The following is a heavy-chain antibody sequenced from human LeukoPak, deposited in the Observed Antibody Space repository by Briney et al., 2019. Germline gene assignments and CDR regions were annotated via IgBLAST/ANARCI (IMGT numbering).Heavy chain of an antibody. CDR1: GFTFSTYG. D-gene: IGHD3-22*01. V-gene: IGHV3-33*08. CDR2: IRYDAINK. J-gene: IGHJ5*02. Sequence: PGKSLRLSCAASGFTFSTYGMHWVRQAPGKGLEWVAFIRYDAINKYYADSVKGRFTISRDNSRNTLYLQMNSLRAEDTAVYYCARDLGQYYDTSDNWFDPWGQGTLVTVSS. CDR3: ARDLGQYYDTSDNWFDP.